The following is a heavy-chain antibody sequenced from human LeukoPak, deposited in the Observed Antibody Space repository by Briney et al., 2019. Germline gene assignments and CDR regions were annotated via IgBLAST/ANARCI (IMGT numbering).Heavy chain of an antibody. Sequence: PGASLRLSCAASKFTFSNYAMSSVRQAPGKGLEWVSAISGSGATTYYADSVKGRFTISRDNSKNTLYLQVNSLRAEDTAVYYCAKWAVYDYVWGSYRPFYFDYWGQGTLVTVSS. D-gene: IGHD3-16*02. CDR3: AKWAVYDYVWGSYRPFYFDY. CDR1: KFTFSNYA. V-gene: IGHV3-23*01. CDR2: ISGSGATT. J-gene: IGHJ4*02.